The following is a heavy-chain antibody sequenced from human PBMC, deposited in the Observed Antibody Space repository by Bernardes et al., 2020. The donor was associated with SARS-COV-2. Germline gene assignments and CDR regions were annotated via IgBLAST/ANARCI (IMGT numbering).Heavy chain of an antibody. CDR3: ARVLGATSPD. Sequence: GASLKISCKGSGYSFTSSWIGWVRQMPGKGLEWMGIIYAGDSDTRYSPSFQGQVTISADKSISTAYVQWSSLKASDTAMYYCARVLGATSPDWGQGTLVTVSS. CDR2: IYAGDSDT. V-gene: IGHV5-51*01. CDR1: GYSFTSSW. D-gene: IGHD1-1*01. J-gene: IGHJ4*02.